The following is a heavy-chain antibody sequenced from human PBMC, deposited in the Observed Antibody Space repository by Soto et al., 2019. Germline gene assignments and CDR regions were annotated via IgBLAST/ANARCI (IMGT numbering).Heavy chain of an antibody. V-gene: IGHV1-46*02. Sequence: QVQLVQSGAEVKKPGASVKVSCKPSGYTFNTYYLHWVRQAPGQALEWMGVIHPSGGGTTYAQKFRGRVTGTXXXSXXTVFRELSSLRSDDTAVYYCASGGHIAVGTASFDYWGQGTLVTVSS. CDR1: GYTFNTYY. CDR2: IHPSGGGT. D-gene: IGHD2-21*02. CDR3: ASGGHIAVGTASFDY. J-gene: IGHJ4*02.